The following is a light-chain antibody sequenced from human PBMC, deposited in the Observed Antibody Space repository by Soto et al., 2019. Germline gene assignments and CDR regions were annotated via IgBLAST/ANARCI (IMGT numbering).Light chain of an antibody. Sequence: DIQLTQSPSFLSASVGDRVTITCRASQGITNDLAWYQQKPGKAPKLLIYAASSLQRGVPSTFSGSGFGTEFTLTISSLQPEDFATYFCQQFNSDPFTFGLGPQWISN. V-gene: IGKV1-9*01. CDR3: QQFNSDPFT. CDR1: QGITND. J-gene: IGKJ3*01. CDR2: AAS.